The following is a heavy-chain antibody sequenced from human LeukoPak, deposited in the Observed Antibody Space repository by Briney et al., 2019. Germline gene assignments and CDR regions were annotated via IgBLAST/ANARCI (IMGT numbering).Heavy chain of an antibody. Sequence: ASVKVSCKASGGTFSSYAISWVRQAPGQGLEWMGWISAYNGNTNYAQKLQGRVTMTTDTSTSTAYMELRSLRSDDTAVYYCARDRRGSSWYYYYYYMDVWGKGTTVTVSS. V-gene: IGHV1-18*01. CDR1: GGTFSSYA. D-gene: IGHD6-13*01. CDR2: ISAYNGNT. CDR3: ARDRRGSSWYYYYYYMDV. J-gene: IGHJ6*03.